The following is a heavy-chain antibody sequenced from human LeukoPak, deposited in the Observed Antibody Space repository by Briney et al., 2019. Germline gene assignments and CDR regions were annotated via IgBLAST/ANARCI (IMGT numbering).Heavy chain of an antibody. Sequence: PGGSLRLSCAASGFIFSNYAMAWVRQTPGKGLEWVSAISGSGLRTNYADSARGRFTISRDNSKNTVDLQVDSLRAEDTAIYYCVKNVVVKRYIDYWGQGTLVTVSS. V-gene: IGHV3-23*01. CDR2: ISGSGLRT. D-gene: IGHD2-15*01. J-gene: IGHJ4*02. CDR3: VKNVVVKRYIDY. CDR1: GFIFSNYA.